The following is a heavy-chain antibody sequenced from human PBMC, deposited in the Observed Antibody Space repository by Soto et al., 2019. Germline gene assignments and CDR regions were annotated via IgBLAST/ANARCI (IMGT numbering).Heavy chain of an antibody. Sequence: QEQLVESGGGVVQPGRSLRLSCVVSGFTFSTYGMHWVRQAPGKGLEWVAVVSFDGSKKYTTDSVKGRFTISRDNSKNTLHLQMNNLRPDDTAVYYCAKDMLHMGMVFDLWGQGTLVTVSS. CDR2: VSFDGSKK. V-gene: IGHV3-30*18. CDR1: GFTFSTYG. D-gene: IGHD3-16*01. J-gene: IGHJ4*02. CDR3: AKDMLHMGMVFDL.